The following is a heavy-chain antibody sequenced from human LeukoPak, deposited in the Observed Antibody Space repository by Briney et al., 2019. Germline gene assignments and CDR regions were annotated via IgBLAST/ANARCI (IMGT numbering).Heavy chain of an antibody. CDR3: AGPVGDCSSTSCYAYYFDY. CDR2: IYPGDSDT. V-gene: IGHV5-51*01. D-gene: IGHD2-2*01. J-gene: IGHJ4*02. CDR1: GYSFTSYW. Sequence: GESLKISCQGSGYSFTSYWIGWVRQMPGKGLEWMGIIYPGDSDTRYSPSFQGQVTISADKSISTAYLQWSSLKASDTAMYYCAGPVGDCSSTSCYAYYFDYWGQGTLVTVSS.